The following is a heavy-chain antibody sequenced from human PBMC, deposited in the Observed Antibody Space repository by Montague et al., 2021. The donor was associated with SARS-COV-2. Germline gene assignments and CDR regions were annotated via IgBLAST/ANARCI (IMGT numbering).Heavy chain of an antibody. Sequence: SETLSLTCTVSGGSISSSSYYWGWIRQPPGKGLEWIGSIYYSGSTYYSPSLKSRVTISVDTSKNQFSLKLSSVIAAHTAVYYCARFPTSYYYDSKAAPATPDAFDIWGQGTMVTVSS. J-gene: IGHJ3*02. CDR1: GGSISSSSYY. V-gene: IGHV4-39*01. D-gene: IGHD3-22*01. CDR3: ARFPTSYYYDSKAAPATPDAFDI. CDR2: IYYSGST.